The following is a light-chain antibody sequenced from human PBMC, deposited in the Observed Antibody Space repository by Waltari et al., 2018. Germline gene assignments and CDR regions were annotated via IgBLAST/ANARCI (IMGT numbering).Light chain of an antibody. V-gene: IGKV1-9*01. CDR1: QGITTY. Sequence: IQLTQSPSSLSPSVGHRVTITCRASQGITTYLAWYQQTPGKAPKLLIYAASTLQSGVPSRFSGSGSGTEFTLTISSLQPEDFATYYCQQLNSYPYTFGQGTKLEIK. CDR2: AAS. J-gene: IGKJ2*01. CDR3: QQLNSYPYT.